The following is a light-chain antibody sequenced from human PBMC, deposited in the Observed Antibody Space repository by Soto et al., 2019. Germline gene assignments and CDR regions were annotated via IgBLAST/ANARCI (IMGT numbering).Light chain of an antibody. CDR3: QKYNSATLT. Sequence: DIQMTQSPSSLSASVGDRVTITCRASQGITNYLAWYQQTPVRVPKLLIYAASTLQSGVPSRFSGSGSWTDFTLTISSLQPEDVATYYCQKYNSATLTFGGGTKVEIK. CDR2: AAS. J-gene: IGKJ4*01. CDR1: QGITNY. V-gene: IGKV1-27*01.